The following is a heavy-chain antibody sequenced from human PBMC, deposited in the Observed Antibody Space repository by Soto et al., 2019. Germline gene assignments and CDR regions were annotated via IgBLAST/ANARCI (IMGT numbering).Heavy chain of an antibody. CDR3: AGSYPYYYYGMDV. J-gene: IGHJ6*02. Sequence: SLRLSCAASGFTFSSYEMNWVRQAPGKGLEWVSYISSSGSTIYYADSVKGRFTISRNNAKNSLYLQMNSLRAEDTAVYYCAGSYPYYYYGMDVWGQGTTVTVSS. CDR2: ISSSGSTI. V-gene: IGHV3-48*03. CDR1: GFTFSSYE. D-gene: IGHD3-16*02.